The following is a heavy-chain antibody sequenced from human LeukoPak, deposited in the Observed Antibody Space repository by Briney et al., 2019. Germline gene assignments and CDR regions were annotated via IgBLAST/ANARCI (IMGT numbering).Heavy chain of an antibody. Sequence: ASVKVSYKASGYPFTSYGIVWVRQAPGQGPEWMGWISAYSGHTNYAQKLQGRGTMTTDRSTSTVYMELRSLRFDDTAVYYCARGADYKTVKYDYWGQGTLVTVSS. CDR2: ISAYSGHT. V-gene: IGHV1-18*01. CDR1: GYPFTSYG. J-gene: IGHJ4*02. CDR3: ARGADYKTVKYDY. D-gene: IGHD4-11*01.